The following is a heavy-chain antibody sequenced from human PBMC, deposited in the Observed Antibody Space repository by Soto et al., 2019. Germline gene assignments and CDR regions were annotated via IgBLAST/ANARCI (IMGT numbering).Heavy chain of an antibody. V-gene: IGHV1-3*01. D-gene: IGHD3-9*01. Sequence: ASVNVSCKASGYTFTSYAMHWVRQAPGQRLEWMGWINAGNGNTKYSQKFQGRVTITRDTSASTAYMGLSSLRSEDTAVYYCARDRGLRYFDWLSHYNWFGPWGQGTLVTIS. CDR2: INAGNGNT. CDR1: GYTFTSYA. CDR3: ARDRGLRYFDWLSHYNWFGP. J-gene: IGHJ5*02.